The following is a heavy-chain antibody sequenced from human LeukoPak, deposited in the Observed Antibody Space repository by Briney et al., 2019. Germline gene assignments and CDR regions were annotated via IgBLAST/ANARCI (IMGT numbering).Heavy chain of an antibody. V-gene: IGHV3-21*01. Sequence: PGGSLRLSCAGSGFTFSSYSMNWVRQAPGKGLEWVSSISSSSSYIYYADSVKGRFTISRDNAKNSLYLQMNSLIAEDTAVYYCARGQLGSSSWSPVDYWGQGTLVTVSS. D-gene: IGHD6-13*01. CDR3: ARGQLGSSSWSPVDY. CDR2: ISSSSSYI. J-gene: IGHJ4*02. CDR1: GFTFSSYS.